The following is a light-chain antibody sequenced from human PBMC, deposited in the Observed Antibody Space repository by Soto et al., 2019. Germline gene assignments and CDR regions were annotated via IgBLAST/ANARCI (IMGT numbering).Light chain of an antibody. CDR3: QQSYTAVFT. CDR2: GAS. Sequence: DIQMTQSPSSLSASVGDRVTITCRPSQSIRNCLNWYQQKPGKVPNLLIYGASSLQSGVPSRFSGSGSETDFTLTINNLQPEDFATYYRQQSYTAVFTFGPGTKVDIK. V-gene: IGKV1-39*01. J-gene: IGKJ3*01. CDR1: QSIRNC.